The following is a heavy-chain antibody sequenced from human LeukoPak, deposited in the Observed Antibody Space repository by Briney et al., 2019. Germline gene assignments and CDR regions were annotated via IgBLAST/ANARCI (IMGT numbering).Heavy chain of an antibody. V-gene: IGHV3-48*03. CDR3: ARVGGYCTNGVCQWRPDFDY. CDR1: GFTFSSYE. D-gene: IGHD2-8*01. CDR2: ISSSGSTI. J-gene: IGHJ4*02. Sequence: GGSLRLSCAASGFTFSSYEMNWVRQAPGKGLEWVSYISSSGSTIYYADSVKGRFTISRDNAKNSLYLQMNSLRAEDTAVYYCARVGGYCTNGVCQWRPDFDYWGQGTLVTVSS.